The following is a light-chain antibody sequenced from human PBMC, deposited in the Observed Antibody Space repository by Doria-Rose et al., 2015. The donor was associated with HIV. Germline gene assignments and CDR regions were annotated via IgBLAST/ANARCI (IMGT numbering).Light chain of an antibody. CDR1: QSFSSTY. V-gene: IGKV3-20*01. CDR2: DGS. J-gene: IGKJ1*01. Sequence: ELVLTQSPGTLSLSPGERATLSCRASQSFSSTYLAWYQQKPGQAPSLLIYDGSTRATGIPDRFSASGSGTYYTLTINRLEPEDFALYYCHQYGTSWTFGQGTKVE. CDR3: HQYGTSWT.